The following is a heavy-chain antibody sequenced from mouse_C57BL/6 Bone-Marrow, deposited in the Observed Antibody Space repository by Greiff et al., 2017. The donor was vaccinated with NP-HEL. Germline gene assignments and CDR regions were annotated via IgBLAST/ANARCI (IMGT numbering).Heavy chain of an antibody. V-gene: IGHV1-53*01. Sequence: VQLQQPGAELVKPGASVKLSCKSSGYTFTSYWMHWVKQRPGQGLEWIGNINPSSGCTKYNEKFKSKATLTVDKSSSTAYMQLSSLTSDDSAAYDCAREERWLRLCYCDFYVWDRGTTVTVTA. CDR3: AREERWLRLCYCDFYV. D-gene: IGHD2-2*01. CDR2: INPSSGCT. J-gene: IGHJ1*03. CDR1: GYTFTSYW.